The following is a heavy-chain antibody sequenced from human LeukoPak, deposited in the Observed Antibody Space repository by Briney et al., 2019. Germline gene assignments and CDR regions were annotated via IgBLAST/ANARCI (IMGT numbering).Heavy chain of an antibody. Sequence: NPSQTLSLTCTVSGGSISSYYKSWVRQPPGQGLEWIGYMYYSGSTNYHPTLKSRVTISVDTSTNQFSLKLSSVTAADTAVYYCARHRGLASHDYWGQGTLATVSS. V-gene: IGHV4-59*08. CDR1: GGSISSYY. CDR2: MYYSGST. CDR3: ARHRGLASHDY. D-gene: IGHD6-13*01. J-gene: IGHJ4*02.